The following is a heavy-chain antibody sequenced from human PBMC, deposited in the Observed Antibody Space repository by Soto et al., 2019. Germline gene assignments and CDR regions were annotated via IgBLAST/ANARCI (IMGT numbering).Heavy chain of an antibody. J-gene: IGHJ3*02. D-gene: IGHD1-26*01. CDR3: ARIHEQWELLNAFDI. CDR1: GFSLSNARMG. V-gene: IGHV2-26*01. CDR2: IFSNDEK. Sequence: QVTLKESGPVLVKPTETLTLTCTVSGFSLSNARMGVSWIRQPPGKALECLAHIFSNDEKSYSTSLKSRLTISKNSYKSQVVLTMPNMDPVDTATYYCARIHEQWELLNAFDIWGQGKMVTVSS.